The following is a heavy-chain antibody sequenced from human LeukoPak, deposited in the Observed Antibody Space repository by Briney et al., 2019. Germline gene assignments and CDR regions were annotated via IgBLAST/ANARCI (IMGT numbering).Heavy chain of an antibody. CDR1: GFTFSSYS. Sequence: GGSLRLSCAASGFTFSSYSTNWVRQAPGKGLEWVSSISSSSSYIYYADSVKGRFTISRDNAKNSLYLQMNSLRAEDTAVYYCAREEVLWFGELYGMDVWGQGTTVTVSS. J-gene: IGHJ6*02. CDR3: AREEVLWFGELYGMDV. CDR2: ISSSSSYI. D-gene: IGHD3-10*01. V-gene: IGHV3-21*01.